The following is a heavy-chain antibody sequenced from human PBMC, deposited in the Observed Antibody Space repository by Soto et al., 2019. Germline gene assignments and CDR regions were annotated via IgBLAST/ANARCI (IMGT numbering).Heavy chain of an antibody. D-gene: IGHD1-26*01. CDR3: AKCALVYSGSYLAWFDA. J-gene: IGHJ5*02. Sequence: GGSLRLSCAASGFTFSSYAMSWVRQAPGKGLEWVSAISGSGGSTYYADSVKGRFTISRDNSKNTLYLQMNSLRAEDTAVYYCAKCALVYSGSYLAWFDAWGQGTLVTVFS. CDR1: GFTFSSYA. CDR2: ISGSGGST. V-gene: IGHV3-23*01.